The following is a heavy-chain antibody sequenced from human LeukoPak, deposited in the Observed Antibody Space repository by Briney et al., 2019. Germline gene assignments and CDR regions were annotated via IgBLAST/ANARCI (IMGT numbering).Heavy chain of an antibody. J-gene: IGHJ6*02. V-gene: IGHV4-59*08. D-gene: IGHD3-16*01. CDR1: GGSISSYY. CDR3: ARCLFGEGYYYGMDV. Sequence: SETLSLTCTVSGGSISSYYRSWIRQPPGKGLEWIGYIYYSGSTNYNPSLKSRVTISVDTSKNQFSLKLSSVTAADTAVYYCARCLFGEGYYYGMDVWGQGTTVTVSS. CDR2: IYYSGST.